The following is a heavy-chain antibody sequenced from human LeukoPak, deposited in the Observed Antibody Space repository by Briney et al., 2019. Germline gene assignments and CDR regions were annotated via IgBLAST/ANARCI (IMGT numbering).Heavy chain of an antibody. CDR2: IYYSGST. V-gene: IGHV4-59*01. D-gene: IGHD2-15*01. CDR1: GGSISSYY. J-gene: IGHJ4*02. Sequence: PSETLCLTCTVSGGSISSYYWSWIRQPPGKGLEWIEYIYYSGSTKYNPSLKSRVSISVDTSKNQFSPKLSSVTAADTAVYYCARGFCSGGSCYSAIFHYWGQGTLVTVSS. CDR3: ARGFCSGGSCYSAIFHY.